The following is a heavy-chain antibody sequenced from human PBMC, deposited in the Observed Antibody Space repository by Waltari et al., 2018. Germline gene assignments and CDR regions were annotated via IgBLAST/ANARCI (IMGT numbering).Heavy chain of an antibody. CDR3: ARDEKGGGNFDY. Sequence: QVQLQQWGAGLLKPSETLSLTCAVYGGSFSGSYWTWLRQPPGKGLEWIGEINHDGGTSYNPSLKSRATISVDTSKNQLSLILNSVTAADTAVYYCARDEKGGGNFDYWGQGTLVTVSS. CDR2: INHDGGT. J-gene: IGHJ4*02. D-gene: IGHD1-26*01. V-gene: IGHV4-34*01. CDR1: GGSFSGSY.